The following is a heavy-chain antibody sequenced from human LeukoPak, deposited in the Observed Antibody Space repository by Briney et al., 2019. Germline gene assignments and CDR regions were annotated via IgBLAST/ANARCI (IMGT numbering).Heavy chain of an antibody. D-gene: IGHD3-22*01. Sequence: GGSLRLSCAVSGFTFSSYWMSWVRQAPGKGLEWVANIKQDGSEKNYVDSVKGRFTISRDNARNSLYLQMKSLRGEDTAVYYCARDGDATSGSFDYWGQGPLVTVSS. CDR3: ARDGDATSGSFDY. CDR1: GFTFSSYW. CDR2: IKQDGSEK. J-gene: IGHJ4*02. V-gene: IGHV3-7*01.